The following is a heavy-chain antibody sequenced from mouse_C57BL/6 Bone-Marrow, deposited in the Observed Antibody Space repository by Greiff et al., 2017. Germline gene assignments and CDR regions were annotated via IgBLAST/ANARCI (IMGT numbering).Heavy chain of an antibody. CDR2: IWTGGST. V-gene: IGHV2-9-1*01. CDR3: ARDDYGNGWFAY. D-gene: IGHD2-1*01. Sequence: VKLMESGPGLVAPSQSLSITCTVSGFSLTSYAISWVRQPPGKGLEWLGVIWTGGSTNYNSALNSNLNISKDNSKSQVFLKMNSLQTDDTARDYGARDDYGNGWFAYWGQGTLVTVSA. CDR1: GFSLTSYA. J-gene: IGHJ3*01.